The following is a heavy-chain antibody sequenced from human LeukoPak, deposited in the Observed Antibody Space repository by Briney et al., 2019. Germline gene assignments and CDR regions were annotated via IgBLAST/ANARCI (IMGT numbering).Heavy chain of an antibody. CDR1: GYTFTSYA. CDR3: ARALSGWYVYYFDY. Sequence: GASVKVSCKASGYTFTSYAMHWVRQAPGQRLEWMGWINAGNGNTKYSQEFQGRVTITRDTSASTAYMELSSLRSEDMAVYYCARALSGWYVYYFDYWGQGTLVTVSS. CDR2: INAGNGNT. J-gene: IGHJ4*02. V-gene: IGHV1-3*03. D-gene: IGHD6-19*01.